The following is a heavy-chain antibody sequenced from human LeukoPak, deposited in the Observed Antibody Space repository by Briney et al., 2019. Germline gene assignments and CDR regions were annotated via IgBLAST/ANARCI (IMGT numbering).Heavy chain of an antibody. J-gene: IGHJ4*02. CDR2: IYSGGST. CDR1: GFTVSSNY. D-gene: IGHD6-19*01. Sequence: GGSLRLSCAASGFTVSSNYMSWVRQAPGKGLEWVSVIYSGGSTYYADSVKGRFTISRDNSKNTLYLQMNSLRAEDTAVYYCARGGVGWTPYYFDYWGQGTLVTVSS. CDR3: ARGGVGWTPYYFDY. V-gene: IGHV3-53*01.